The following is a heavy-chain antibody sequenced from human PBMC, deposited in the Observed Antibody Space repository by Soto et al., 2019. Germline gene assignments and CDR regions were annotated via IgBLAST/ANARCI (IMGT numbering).Heavy chain of an antibody. D-gene: IGHD5-12*01. V-gene: IGHV4-34*01. J-gene: IGHJ4*02. CDR2: INHSGST. CDR3: ARGSAIVATTPLFDY. Sequence: PSETLSLTCAVYGGSFSGYYWSWIRQPPGKGLEWIGEINHSGSTNYNPSLKSRVTISVDTSKNQFSLKLSSVTAADTAVYYCARGSAIVATTPLFDYWGQGTLVTVSS. CDR1: GGSFSGYY.